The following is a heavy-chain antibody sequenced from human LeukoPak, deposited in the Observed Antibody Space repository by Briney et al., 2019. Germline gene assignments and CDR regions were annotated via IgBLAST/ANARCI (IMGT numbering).Heavy chain of an antibody. Sequence: SETLSLTCNVSGGSISSYYWSWIRQPPGKGLEWIGYMYYSGNTNYNPSLKSPVTTSVASSNNQCTPKLSSVTAADTAGYYCARHTLVGARNAFDIWGQGTMVTVSS. CDR1: GGSISSYY. J-gene: IGHJ3*02. CDR2: MYYSGNT. D-gene: IGHD1-26*01. V-gene: IGHV4-59*08. CDR3: ARHTLVGARNAFDI.